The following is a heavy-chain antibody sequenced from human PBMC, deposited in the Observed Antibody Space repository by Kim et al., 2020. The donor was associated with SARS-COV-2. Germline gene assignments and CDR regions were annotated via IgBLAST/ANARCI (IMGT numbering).Heavy chain of an antibody. CDR2: IYYSGST. V-gene: IGHV4-31*03. D-gene: IGHD1-26*01. CDR3: AGGSGGYRGVGATHAFDI. Sequence: SETLSLTCTVSGGSISSGGYYWSWIRQHPGKGLEWIGYIYYSGSTYYNPSLKSRVTISVDTSKNQFSLKLSPVTAADTAVYYCAGGSGGYRGVGATHAFDIWGQGTMVTVSS. CDR1: GGSISSGGYY. J-gene: IGHJ3*02.